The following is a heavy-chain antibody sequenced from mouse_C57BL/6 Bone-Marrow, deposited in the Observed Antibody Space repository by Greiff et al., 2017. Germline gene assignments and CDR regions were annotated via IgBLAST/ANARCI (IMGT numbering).Heavy chain of an antibody. CDR2: IDPEDGDT. CDR3: TRLDY. Sequence: VQLQQSGAELVRPGASVKLSCTASGFTFKDYYMHWVKQRPEQGLEWIGRIDPEDGDTEYAPKFQGQATMTADTSSNTAYLHLRGLTSEDTAVYYCTRLDYWGQGTSVTVSA. J-gene: IGHJ4*01. V-gene: IGHV14-1*01. CDR1: GFTFKDYY.